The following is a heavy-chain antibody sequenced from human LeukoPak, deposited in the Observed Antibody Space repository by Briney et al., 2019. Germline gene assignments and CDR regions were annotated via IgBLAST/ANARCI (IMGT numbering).Heavy chain of an antibody. D-gene: IGHD6-6*01. CDR2: IYYSGST. CDR1: GGSISSHY. J-gene: IGHJ6*03. CDR3: ARAPRPSYYYYYYYMDV. V-gene: IGHV4-59*11. Sequence: SETLSLTCTVSGGSISSHYWGWIRQPPGKGLEGIGYIYYSGSTNYNPSLKSRVTISVDTSKNQFSLKLSSVTAADTAVYYCARAPRPSYYYYYYYMDVWGKGTTVTVSS.